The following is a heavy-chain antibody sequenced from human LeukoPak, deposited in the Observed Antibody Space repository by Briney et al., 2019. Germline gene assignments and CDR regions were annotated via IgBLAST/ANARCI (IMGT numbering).Heavy chain of an antibody. D-gene: IGHD5-12*01. CDR3: ARDRGYTQDY. V-gene: IGHV3-74*01. Sequence: PGGSLRLSCAASGFTFSTYWMHWVRQAPGKGLVWVSHIKSDGSSTSYADSEKGRFTISRDNAKNTLYLQMNSLRAEDTAVYFCARDRGYTQDYWGQGTLVTVSS. CDR2: IKSDGSST. J-gene: IGHJ4*02. CDR1: GFTFSTYW.